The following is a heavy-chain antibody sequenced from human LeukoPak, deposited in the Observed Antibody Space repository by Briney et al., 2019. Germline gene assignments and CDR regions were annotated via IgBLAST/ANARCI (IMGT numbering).Heavy chain of an antibody. V-gene: IGHV3-23*01. D-gene: IGHD6-19*01. CDR2: ISGSGGST. Sequence: GGSLRLSFAASGFTFSSYAMSWVRQAPGKGLEWVSAISGSGGSTYYADSVKGRFTISRDNAKNTLYLQMNSLRAEDTAVYYCARGADTGYSSDSWGQGTLVTVSS. CDR1: GFTFSSYA. J-gene: IGHJ5*02. CDR3: ARGADTGYSSDS.